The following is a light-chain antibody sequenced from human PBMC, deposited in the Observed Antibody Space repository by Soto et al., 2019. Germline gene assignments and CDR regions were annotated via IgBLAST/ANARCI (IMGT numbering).Light chain of an antibody. V-gene: IGLV2-23*02. CDR3: CSSSYTGTFTDV. CDR2: EAT. J-gene: IGLJ1*01. Sequence: QSALTQPASVSGSPGQSITFSCTGTSSDVGSNNIVSWYQQHPGKAPKLMIYEATKRPSGVSNRFSGSKSGNTASLTISGLQAEDEADYYCCSSSYTGTFTDVFGTGTKLTVL. CDR1: SSDVGSNNI.